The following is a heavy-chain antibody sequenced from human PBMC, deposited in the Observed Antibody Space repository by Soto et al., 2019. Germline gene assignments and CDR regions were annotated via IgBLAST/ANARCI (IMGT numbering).Heavy chain of an antibody. J-gene: IGHJ6*04. CDR1: RDSVSSNSAA. V-gene: IGHV6-1*01. D-gene: IGHD2-2*01. Sequence: SQTLSLTCAISRDSVSSNSAAWNWIRQSPSRGLEWLGRTYYRSKWYNDYAVSVKSRITINPDTSKNQFSLQLNSVTPEDTAVYYCARGVPAAYYSGMDVWVDGNTVTVSS. CDR2: TYYRSKWYN. CDR3: ARGVPAAYYSGMDV.